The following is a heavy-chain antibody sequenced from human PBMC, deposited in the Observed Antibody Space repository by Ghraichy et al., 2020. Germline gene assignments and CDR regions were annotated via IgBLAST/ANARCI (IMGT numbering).Heavy chain of an antibody. Sequence: GGSLRLSCAASGFTFDDYTMHWVRQALGKGLEWVSLISWDGGSTYYADSVKGRFTISRDNSKNSLYLQMNSLRTEDTALYYCARGGEMATIGVIDYWGQGTLVTVSS. CDR3: ARGGEMATIGVIDY. CDR2: ISWDGGST. J-gene: IGHJ4*02. V-gene: IGHV3-43*01. CDR1: GFTFDDYT. D-gene: IGHD5-24*01.